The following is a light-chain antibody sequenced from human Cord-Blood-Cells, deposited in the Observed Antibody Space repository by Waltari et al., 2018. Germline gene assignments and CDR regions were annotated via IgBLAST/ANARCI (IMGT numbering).Light chain of an antibody. J-gene: IGKJ5*01. CDR2: DAS. CDR1: QSVSSY. V-gene: IGKV3-11*01. Sequence: EIVLTQSPATLSLSPGERATLSCRASQSVSSYLAWSQHKPGQAPRLLIYDASNRAPGIPARFSGSGSGTDFTLTISSLEPEDFAVYYCQQRSNWITFGQGTRLEIK. CDR3: QQRSNWIT.